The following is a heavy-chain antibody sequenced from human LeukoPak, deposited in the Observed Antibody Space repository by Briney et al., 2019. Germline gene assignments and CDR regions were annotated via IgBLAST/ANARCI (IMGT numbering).Heavy chain of an antibody. CDR3: ARGRGVVVPAAIRGANLFHP. Sequence: SETLSLTCAVYGGSFSGYYWSWIRQPPGKGLEWLGEINHSGSTNYNPSLKSRVTISVDTSKNQFSLKLSSVTAADTAVYYCARGRGVVVPAAIRGANLFHPWGQGTLVTVSS. D-gene: IGHD2-2*01. J-gene: IGHJ5*02. V-gene: IGHV4-34*01. CDR1: GGSFSGYY. CDR2: INHSGST.